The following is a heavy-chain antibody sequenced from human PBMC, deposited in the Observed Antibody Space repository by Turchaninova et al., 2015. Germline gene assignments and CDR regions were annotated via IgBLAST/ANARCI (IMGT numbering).Heavy chain of an antibody. CDR3: ARGGGNYSNVAFDI. CDR1: GDTLTTYA. CDR2: INPGNGHA. V-gene: IGHV1-3*01. D-gene: IGHD1-26*01. J-gene: IGHJ3*02. Sequence: QVQLVQSGAEVKKTGASVTVSCKASGDTLTTYAIHWGRQAPGQRREWMAWINPGNGHAKYSQKFQGTVTITRDTSATTAYMELSSLRSADTAVYFCARGGGNYSNVAFDIWGQGTMVTVSS.